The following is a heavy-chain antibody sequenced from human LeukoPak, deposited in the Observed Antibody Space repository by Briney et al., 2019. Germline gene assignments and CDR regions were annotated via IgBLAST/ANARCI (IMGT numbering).Heavy chain of an antibody. Sequence: GRSLRLSCAASGFTFSSYAMLWVRQAPGKGLEWVAVISYDGSNKYYADSVKGRFTISRDNSKNTLYLQMNSLRAEDTAVYYCARTLGYCSSTSCYDYYYWGQGTLVTVSS. V-gene: IGHV3-30-3*01. CDR1: GFTFSSYA. CDR3: ARTLGYCSSTSCYDYYY. D-gene: IGHD2-2*01. CDR2: ISYDGSNK. J-gene: IGHJ4*02.